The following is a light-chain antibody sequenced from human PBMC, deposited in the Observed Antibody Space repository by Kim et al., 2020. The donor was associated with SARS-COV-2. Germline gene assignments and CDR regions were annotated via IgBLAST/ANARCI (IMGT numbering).Light chain of an antibody. J-gene: IGLJ2*01. CDR1: ISDVGGYNY. Sequence: GQSSTISCPGTISDVGGYNYVSWYQQHPGTAPKLMIYDVSNRPSGVSNRFSGSKSGNTASLTISGLQAEDEADYYCSSYTSSSTVVFGGGTKVTVL. CDR3: SSYTSSSTVV. CDR2: DVS. V-gene: IGLV2-14*03.